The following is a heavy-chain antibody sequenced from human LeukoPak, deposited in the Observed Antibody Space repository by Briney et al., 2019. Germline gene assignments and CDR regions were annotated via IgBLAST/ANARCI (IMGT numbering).Heavy chain of an antibody. V-gene: IGHV7-4-1*02. D-gene: IGHD6-13*01. CDR2: INTNTGNP. J-gene: IGHJ5*02. CDR3: ARDREGQQQLVKRGWFDP. CDR1: GYTFTSYA. Sequence: ASVKVSCKASGYTFTSYAMNWVRQAPGQGLEWMGWINTNTGNPTYAQGFTGRFVFSLDTSVSTAYLQISSLKAEDTAVYYCARDREGQQQLVKRGWFDPWGQGTLVTVSS.